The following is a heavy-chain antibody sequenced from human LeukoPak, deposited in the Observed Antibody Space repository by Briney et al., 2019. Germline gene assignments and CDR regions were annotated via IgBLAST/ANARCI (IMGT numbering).Heavy chain of an antibody. V-gene: IGHV4-31*03. CDR3: ARTSYETGDHYFDY. CDR2: IYNSGNT. J-gene: IGHJ4*02. D-gene: IGHD4-17*01. Sequence: SETLSLTCTVSGASISSGDYFWSWIRQHPGKGLEWIGYIYNSGNTYYNPSLKSRVTMSIDTSKNQFSLNLRSVTAAYTTVYYCARTSYETGDHYFDYWGQGTLVTVSS. CDR1: GASISSGDYF.